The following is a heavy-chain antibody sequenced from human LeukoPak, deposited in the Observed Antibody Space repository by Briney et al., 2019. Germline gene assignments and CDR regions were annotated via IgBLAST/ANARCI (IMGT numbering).Heavy chain of an antibody. CDR3: ARLMVRGGTDY. V-gene: IGHV4-61*09. D-gene: IGHD3-10*01. Sequence: SQTLSLTCTVSRGSISSGNYYWSWIRQPAGKGLEWIGYIYYSGSTNYNPSLKSRVTISVDTSKNQLSLKLSSVTAADTAVYYCARLMVRGGTDYWGQGTLVTVSS. CDR2: IYYSGST. J-gene: IGHJ4*02. CDR1: RGSISSGNYY.